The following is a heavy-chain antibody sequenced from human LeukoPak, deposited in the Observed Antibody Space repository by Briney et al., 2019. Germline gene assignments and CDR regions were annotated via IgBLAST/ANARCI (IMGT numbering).Heavy chain of an antibody. V-gene: IGHV4-59*01. CDR2: IYDSGTT. CDR3: ARGSGYYYGMDV. J-gene: IGHJ6*02. Sequence: PSETLSLTCTVSGGSISSYYWSWIRQPPGKGLEWIGYIYDSGTTNYNPSLKSRVTVSVDTSKNQFSLKLSSVTAADTAVYYCARGSGYYYGMDVWGQGTTVTVSS. CDR1: GGSISSYY.